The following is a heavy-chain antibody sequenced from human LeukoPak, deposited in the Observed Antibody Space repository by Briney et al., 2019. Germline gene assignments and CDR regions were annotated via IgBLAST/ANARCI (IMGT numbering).Heavy chain of an antibody. CDR1: GGSFSGYY. J-gene: IGHJ3*02. V-gene: IGHV4-34*01. D-gene: IGHD3-10*01. CDR3: ASGSGSYYPDAFDI. CDR2: INHSGST. Sequence: SETLSLTCAVYGGSFSGYYWSWIRQPPGKGLEWIGEINHSGSTNYNPSLKSRVTISVDTSKNQFSLKLSSVTAADTAVYYCASGSGSYYPDAFDIWGQGTMVTVSS.